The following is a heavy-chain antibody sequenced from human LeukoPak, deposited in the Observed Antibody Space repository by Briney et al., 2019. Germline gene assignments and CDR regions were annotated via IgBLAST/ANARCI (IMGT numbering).Heavy chain of an antibody. J-gene: IGHJ4*02. CDR3: ARPKYYYDSSGQHYYFDY. D-gene: IGHD3-22*01. CDR2: INPNSGGT. Sequence: ASVKVSCKASGYTFTGYYMHWVRQAPGQGLEWMGRINPNSGGTNYAQKFQGRVTVTRDTSISTAYMELSRLRSDDTAVYYCARPKYYYDSSGQHYYFDYWGQGTLVTVSS. V-gene: IGHV1-2*06. CDR1: GYTFTGYY.